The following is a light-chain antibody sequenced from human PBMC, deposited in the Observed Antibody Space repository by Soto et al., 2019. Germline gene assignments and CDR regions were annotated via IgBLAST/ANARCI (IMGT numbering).Light chain of an antibody. CDR3: QQYNSYPWT. CDR2: DAS. Sequence: DIQMTQSPSSVSASVGDRVTITCRASQGISSWLAWYQQKPGKAPNLLTYDASSLESGVPSRFSGSGSGTEFTLTISSLQPDDFATYYCQQYNSYPWTFGQGTKVDI. CDR1: QGISSW. V-gene: IGKV1-5*01. J-gene: IGKJ1*01.